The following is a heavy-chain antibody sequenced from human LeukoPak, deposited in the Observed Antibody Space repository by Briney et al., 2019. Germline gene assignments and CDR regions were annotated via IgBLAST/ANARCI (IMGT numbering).Heavy chain of an antibody. J-gene: IGHJ3*02. D-gene: IGHD6-13*01. CDR1: GGSISSYY. V-gene: IGHV4-59*12. CDR3: ARDQYSSSWYRYDAFDI. CDR2: IYYSGST. Sequence: SETLSLTCTVSGGSISSYYWNWVRQPPGKGLEWIAYIYYSGSTSYNPSLKSRVTISVDTSKNQFSLKLSSVTAADTAVYYCARDQYSSSWYRYDAFDIWGQGTMVTVSS.